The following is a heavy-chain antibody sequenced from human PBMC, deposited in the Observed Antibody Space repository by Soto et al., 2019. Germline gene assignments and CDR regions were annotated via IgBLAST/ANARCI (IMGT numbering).Heavy chain of an antibody. J-gene: IGHJ3*02. CDR1: GGFVSSGSYY. CDR2: MSHSGGT. V-gene: IGHV4-34*01. Sequence: QVQLQQWGAGLLKPSETLSLTCAVYGGFVSSGSYYWSWIRQPPGKALEWIGEMSHSGGTHFNPSLKSRVTISVDTSKNQFSLMMSSVTAADTALYYCARVERGTATTVVDAFDIWGPGTMVTVSS. CDR3: ARVERGTATTVVDAFDI. D-gene: IGHD1-1*01.